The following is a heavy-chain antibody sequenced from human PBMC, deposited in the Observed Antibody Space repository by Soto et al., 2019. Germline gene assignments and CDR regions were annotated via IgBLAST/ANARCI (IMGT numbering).Heavy chain of an antibody. Sequence: QVQLQESGPGLVEPSETLSLTCAVSGGSISETYWWSWVRQPPGKGLGWIGEISYRGTPHYNPSLRSRVTISMDTSRNQISLTLISVTAADSASYYCARHIGVTGTRGFDYWGQGTLVTVSS. V-gene: IGHV4-4*02. D-gene: IGHD6-19*01. CDR1: GGSISETYW. J-gene: IGHJ4*02. CDR2: ISYRGTP. CDR3: ARHIGVTGTRGFDY.